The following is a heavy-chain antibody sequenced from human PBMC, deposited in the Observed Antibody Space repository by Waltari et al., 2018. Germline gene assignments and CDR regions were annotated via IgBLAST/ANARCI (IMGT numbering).Heavy chain of an antibody. D-gene: IGHD3-10*01. J-gene: IGHJ6*02. CDR1: GFTVSSNY. CDR2: IYRGGST. CDR3: ARDKGSGSYFAPNYYYYYGMDV. Sequence: EVQLVESGGGLIQPGGSLRLSCAASGFTVSSNYMSWVRPAPGTGLEWVSVIYRGGSTYYADSVKGRFTISRDNSKNTLYLQMNSLRAEDTAVYYCARDKGSGSYFAPNYYYYYGMDVWGQGTTVTVSS. V-gene: IGHV3-53*01.